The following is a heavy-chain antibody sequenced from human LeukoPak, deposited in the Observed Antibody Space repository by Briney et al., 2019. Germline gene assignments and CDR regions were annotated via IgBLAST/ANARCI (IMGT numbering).Heavy chain of an antibody. Sequence: PSESLPLTCTASGGSISSYYWSWIRQPAGKGLEWIGRIYTSGSTNYNPSLKSRVTISVDKSKNQFSLKLSSVTAADTAVYYCARVYDSSGPLGYYMDVWGKGTTVTVSS. CDR2: IYTSGST. D-gene: IGHD3-22*01. V-gene: IGHV4-4*07. J-gene: IGHJ6*03. CDR1: GGSISSYY. CDR3: ARVYDSSGPLGYYMDV.